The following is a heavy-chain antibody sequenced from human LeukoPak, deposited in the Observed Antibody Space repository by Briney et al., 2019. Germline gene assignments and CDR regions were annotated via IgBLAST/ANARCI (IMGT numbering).Heavy chain of an antibody. D-gene: IGHD6-19*01. V-gene: IGHV4-39*01. CDR1: GGSISGYY. J-gene: IGHJ4*02. Sequence: PSETLSLTCTVSGGSISGYYWGWIRQPPGKGLEWIGSIYYSGSTYYNPSLKSRVTISVDTSKNQFSLKLSSVTAADTAVYYCARSYYSSGWYFDYWGQGTLVTVSS. CDR2: IYYSGST. CDR3: ARSYYSSGWYFDY.